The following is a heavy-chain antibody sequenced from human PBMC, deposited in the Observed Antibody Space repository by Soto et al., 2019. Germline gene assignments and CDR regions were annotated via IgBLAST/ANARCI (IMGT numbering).Heavy chain of an antibody. D-gene: IGHD3-3*01. J-gene: IGHJ6*02. V-gene: IGHV3-23*01. CDR3: AKDSFGRSGVTYYYYYGMDV. CDR1: GFTFSSYA. CDR2: ISCSGGST. Sequence: VGSLRLSCAASGFTFSSYAMSLVRQAPGTGLAWVSAISCSGGSTYYADSVKGRFTISRDNSKNTLYLQVNSLRAEDTAVYYCAKDSFGRSGVTYYYYYGMDVWGQGTTVTVS.